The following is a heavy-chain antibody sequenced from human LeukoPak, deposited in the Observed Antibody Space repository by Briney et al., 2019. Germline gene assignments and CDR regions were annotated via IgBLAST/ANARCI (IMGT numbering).Heavy chain of an antibody. D-gene: IGHD5-12*01. V-gene: IGHV3-66*01. CDR2: IYSGGST. Sequence: PGGSLRLSCAASGFTVSSNYMSWVRQAPGKGLEWVSVIYSGGSTYYADSVKGRFTISRDNSKNTLYLQMNSLRAEDTAVYYCAKIQRGYSGYGGGAFDIWGQGTMVTVSS. CDR3: AKIQRGYSGYGGGAFDI. J-gene: IGHJ3*02. CDR1: GFTVSSNY.